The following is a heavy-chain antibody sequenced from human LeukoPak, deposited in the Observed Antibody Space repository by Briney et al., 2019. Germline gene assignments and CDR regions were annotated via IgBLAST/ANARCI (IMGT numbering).Heavy chain of an antibody. J-gene: IGHJ3*02. CDR3: ARDRTHSSSWYFYRAGPQNDAFDI. CDR2: IYSSGRT. D-gene: IGHD6-13*01. V-gene: IGHV4-61*02. Sequence: SETLSLTCTVSGGSISSGPYYWSWIRQPAGKGLEWIGRIYSSGRTNYNPSLKSRVTISLDTSKNQISLKVSAVTAADTAMYYCARDRTHSSSWYFYRAGPQNDAFDIWGQGTMVTVSS. CDR1: GGSISSGPYY.